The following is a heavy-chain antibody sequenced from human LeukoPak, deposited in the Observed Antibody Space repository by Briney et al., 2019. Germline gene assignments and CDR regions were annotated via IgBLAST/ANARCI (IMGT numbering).Heavy chain of an antibody. CDR2: IYYSGST. V-gene: IGHV4-39*07. CDR1: GDSIISSKYY. D-gene: IGHD4-17*01. J-gene: IGHJ3*02. CDR3: ARDTYGDYAYAFDI. Sequence: PSETLSLTCTVSGDSIISSKYYWVWIREPTGKGQEWIGSIYYSGSTYYNPSLKSRVTISVDTSKNQFSLKLSSVTAADTAVYYCARDTYGDYAYAFDIWGQGTMVTVSS.